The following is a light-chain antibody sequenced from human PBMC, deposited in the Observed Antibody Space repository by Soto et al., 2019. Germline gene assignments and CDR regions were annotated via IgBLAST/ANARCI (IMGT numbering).Light chain of an antibody. Sequence: EIVLTQPPGTLSLSPGERATLSCRASQAVASRDLAWYQQKSGQAPRLLIYGASSRAIHTPDRFSGSGSGTDFTLTISGLEPEDFAVYYCQHFGNSLWTFGKGTKVEI. J-gene: IGKJ1*01. CDR1: QAVASRD. V-gene: IGKV3-20*01. CDR2: GAS. CDR3: QHFGNSLWT.